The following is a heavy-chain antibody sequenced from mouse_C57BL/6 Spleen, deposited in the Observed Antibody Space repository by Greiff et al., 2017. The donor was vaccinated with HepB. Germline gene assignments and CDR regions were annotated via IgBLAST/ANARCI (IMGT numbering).Heavy chain of an antibody. CDR2: IWSGGST. CDR3: ARTGSNYPYYYAMDY. D-gene: IGHD2-5*01. J-gene: IGHJ4*01. V-gene: IGHV2-2*01. CDR1: GFSLTSYG. Sequence: VKLMESGPGLVQPSQSLSITCTVSGFSLTSYGVHWVRQSPGKGLEWLGVIWSGGSTDYNAAFISRLSISKDNSKSQVFFKMNSLQADDTAIYYCARTGSNYPYYYAMDYWGQGTSVTVSS.